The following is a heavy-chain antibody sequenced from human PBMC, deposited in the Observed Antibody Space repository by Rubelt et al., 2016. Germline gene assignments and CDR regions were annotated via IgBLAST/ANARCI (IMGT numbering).Heavy chain of an antibody. CDR1: GGSISSSSYY. Sequence: QLQLQESGPGLVKPSETLSLTCTVSGGSISSSSYYWGWIRQPPGKGLEWIGEINHSGSTNYNPSLKSRVTISVDTSKNQFSLKLSSVTAADTAVYYCARGVTTGGVCYFDYWGQGTLVTVSS. CDR2: INHSGST. V-gene: IGHV4-39*07. D-gene: IGHD4-11*01. CDR3: ARGVTTGGVCYFDY. J-gene: IGHJ4*02.